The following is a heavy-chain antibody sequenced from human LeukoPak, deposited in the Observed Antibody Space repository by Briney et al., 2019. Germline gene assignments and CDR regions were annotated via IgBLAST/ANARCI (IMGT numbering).Heavy chain of an antibody. D-gene: IGHD6-13*01. J-gene: IGHJ4*02. CDR2: INHSGST. V-gene: IGHV4-34*01. CDR3: ASIAAAYLFDH. Sequence: SETQSLTCAVYGGSFSGYYWSWIRQPPGKGLEWIGEINHSGSTNYNPSLKSRVTISVDTSKNQFSLKLSSVTAADTAVYYCASIAAAYLFDHWGQGTLTIVSS. CDR1: GGSFSGYY.